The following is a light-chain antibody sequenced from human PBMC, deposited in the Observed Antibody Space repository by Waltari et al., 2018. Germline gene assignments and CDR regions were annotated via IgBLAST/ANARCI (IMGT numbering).Light chain of an antibody. CDR3: LQDYLYPRT. CDR2: AAS. J-gene: IGKJ1*01. CDR1: EAIRND. Sequence: AVQMTQSPSSLSASVGDRVTITCRASEAIRNDLGWYQQKPGKAPNPLIHAASRLQDGVPSRFSGSGSGTYFTLTISSLQPEDFATYFCLQDYLYPRTFGQGTKVEIK. V-gene: IGKV1-6*01.